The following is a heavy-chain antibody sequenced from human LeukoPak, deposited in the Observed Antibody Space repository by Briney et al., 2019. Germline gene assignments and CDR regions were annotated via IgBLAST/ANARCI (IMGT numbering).Heavy chain of an antibody. Sequence: GGSLTLSCAASGFTFSSYWVLGAPHVPGRGRVWFSHLAGDGSSTTYADSVRGRFTISRDNAKNTLYLQMNSLRAEDTAVYYCASGRGLDVWGQGTTVTVSS. V-gene: IGHV3-74*01. D-gene: IGHD2-15*01. CDR3: ASGRGLDV. CDR1: GFTFSSYW. CDR2: LAGDGSST. J-gene: IGHJ6*02.